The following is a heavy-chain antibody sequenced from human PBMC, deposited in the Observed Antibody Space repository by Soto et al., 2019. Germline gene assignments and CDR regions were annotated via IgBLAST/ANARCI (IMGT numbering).Heavy chain of an antibody. D-gene: IGHD2-15*01. J-gene: IGHJ5*02. V-gene: IGHV4-31*03. CDR2: ISHRGTA. CDR1: GGCISNDACY. Sequence: KPSETLSLTCTVSGGCISNDACYWWWIHQHPGKGLEWIGYISHRGTAYYTPSLKSRVSLSVDPSKSQFSLNVPSLTAADMAVYYSAKVSVSGTRCFGPWGPGTPVPVS. CDR3: AKVSVSGTRCFGP.